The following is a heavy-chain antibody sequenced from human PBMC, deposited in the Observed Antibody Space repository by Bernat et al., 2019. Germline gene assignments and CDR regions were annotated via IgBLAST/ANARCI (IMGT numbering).Heavy chain of an antibody. J-gene: IGHJ4*01. CDR3: ATYGSGSYYHFDC. CDR2: IYYSGST. V-gene: IGHV4-39*01. D-gene: IGHD3-10*01. Sequence: QLQLQESGPGLVKPSETLSLTCTVSGGSISSSGYYWGWIRQPPGKGLEWIGSIYYSGSTYYNPSLKSRVTISVDTSKNQFSLKLSSVTAADTAVYYCATYGSGSYYHFDCWGHGTLVIVSS. CDR1: GGSISSSGYY.